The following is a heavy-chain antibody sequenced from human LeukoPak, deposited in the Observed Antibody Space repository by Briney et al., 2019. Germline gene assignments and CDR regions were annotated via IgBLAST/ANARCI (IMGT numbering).Heavy chain of an antibody. CDR2: ISSSGSTI. J-gene: IGHJ4*02. D-gene: IGHD3-22*01. CDR1: GFTFSSYE. CDR3: ARDNYYYDSSGYYHFDY. V-gene: IGHV3-48*03. Sequence: GGSLRLSCAASGFTFSSYEMNWVRQAPGKGLEWVSYISSSGSTIYYADSVKGRFTISRGNAKNSLYLQMNSLRAEDTAVYYCARDNYYYDSSGYYHFDYWGQGTLVTVSS.